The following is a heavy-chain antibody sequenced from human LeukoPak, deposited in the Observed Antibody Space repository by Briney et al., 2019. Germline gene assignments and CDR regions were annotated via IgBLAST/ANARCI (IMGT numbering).Heavy chain of an antibody. CDR1: GFTFSSYG. J-gene: IGHJ6*03. CDR3: ARGYCSGGSCSYYYYYYMDV. CDR2: IHHDGSNK. D-gene: IGHD2-15*01. V-gene: IGHV3-30*02. Sequence: GGSLRLSCAASGFTFSSYGMHWVRQAPGKGLDWVAFIHHDGSNKYYADSVRGRFTISRDNSKNTLYLQMNSLRAEDTAVYYCARGYCSGGSCSYYYYYYMDVWGKGTTVTVSS.